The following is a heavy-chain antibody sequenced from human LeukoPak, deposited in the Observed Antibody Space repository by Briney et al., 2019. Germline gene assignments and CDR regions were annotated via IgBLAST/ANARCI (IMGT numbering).Heavy chain of an antibody. Sequence: SETLSLTCTVSGSISGYYWSWIRQPPGKGLEWIGYIYTSGSTNYNPSLKSRVTTSVDTSKNQFSLDLSSMTAADTAVYYCARQKCTSTSCLTKNAFDIWGQGTMVTVSS. CDR1: GSISGYY. D-gene: IGHD2-2*01. CDR2: IYTSGST. CDR3: ARQKCTSTSCLTKNAFDI. V-gene: IGHV4-4*09. J-gene: IGHJ3*02.